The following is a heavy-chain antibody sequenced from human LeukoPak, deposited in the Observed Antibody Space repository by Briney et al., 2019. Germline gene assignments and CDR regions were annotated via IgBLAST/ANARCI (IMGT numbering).Heavy chain of an antibody. CDR3: ARDVDYYDISSGYYQHFGMDV. D-gene: IGHD3-3*01. CDR1: GFTFSSYW. CDR2: IYSGGST. Sequence: QPGGSLRLSCAASGFTFSSYWMSWVRQAPGKGLEWVSIIYSGGSTYHADSVKGRLTISRDNSKNTLYLQMNSLRAEDTAVYYCARDVDYYDISSGYYQHFGMDVWGQGTTVTVSS. J-gene: IGHJ6*02. V-gene: IGHV3-53*01.